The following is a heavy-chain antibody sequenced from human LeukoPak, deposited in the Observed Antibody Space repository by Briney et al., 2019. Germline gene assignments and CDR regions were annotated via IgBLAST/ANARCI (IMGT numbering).Heavy chain of an antibody. V-gene: IGHV4-4*02. CDR3: TRESGAFSPFGF. J-gene: IGHJ4*02. CDR2: VHLNGAT. Sequence: SETLSLTCGVSGGSIITTNWWSWVRQPPGKGLEWIGEVHLNGATNYNPSLESRVSMSIDKSKNQLSPKLSSVTAADTATYYCTRESGAFSPFGFWGQGTLVTVSS. CDR1: GGSIITTNW. D-gene: IGHD1-26*01.